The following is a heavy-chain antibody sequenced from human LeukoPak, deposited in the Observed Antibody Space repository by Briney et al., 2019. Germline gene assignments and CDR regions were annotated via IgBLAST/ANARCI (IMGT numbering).Heavy chain of an antibody. J-gene: IGHJ4*02. CDR2: IRSKADNYAT. CDR1: GFTFSGSA. V-gene: IGHV3-73*01. CDR3: TRVTTVAASDFDY. Sequence: GESLRLSCAASGFTFSGSAIHWVRQASGKGLEWVGGIRSKADNYATEYVASVKGRFIISRDDSKNTTFLQMNSLKTEDTAVYYCTRVTTVAASDFDYWGQGTQVTVSA. D-gene: IGHD6-19*01.